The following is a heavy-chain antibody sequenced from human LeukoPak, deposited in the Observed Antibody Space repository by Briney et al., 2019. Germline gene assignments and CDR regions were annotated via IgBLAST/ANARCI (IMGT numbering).Heavy chain of an antibody. J-gene: IGHJ4*02. CDR1: GYTFTSYG. D-gene: IGHD2-2*01. CDR2: ISAYNGNT. Sequence: ASVKVSCKASGYTFTSYGISWVRQAPGQGLEWMGWISAYNGNTNYAQKLQGRVTMTTDTSTSTAYMELSRLRSDDTAVYYCARLQYCSSTSCFDYWGQGTLVTVSS. CDR3: ARLQYCSSTSCFDY. V-gene: IGHV1-18*01.